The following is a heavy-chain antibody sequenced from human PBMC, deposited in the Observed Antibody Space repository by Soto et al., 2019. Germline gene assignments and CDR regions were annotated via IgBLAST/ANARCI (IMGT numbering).Heavy chain of an antibody. CDR3: TRDEGFTRFDP. V-gene: IGHV3-48*01. CDR1: VLTFSKYS. Sequence: GGSLRLSCAASVLTFSKYSMNWVRQAPGKGLEWVSYISDSSDSMYYADSVKGRFTISRDNAKNSLYLQMNSLRAEDTAVYYCTRDEGFTRFDPWGQGTLVTVSS. J-gene: IGHJ5*02. CDR2: ISDSSDSM.